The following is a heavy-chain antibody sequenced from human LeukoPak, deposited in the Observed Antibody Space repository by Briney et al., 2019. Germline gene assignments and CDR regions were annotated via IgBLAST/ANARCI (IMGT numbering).Heavy chain of an antibody. CDR3: ARAIGYCSSTSCYLDAFDI. V-gene: IGHV3-48*02. D-gene: IGHD2-2*01. J-gene: IGHJ3*02. CDR2: ISSSSSTI. CDR1: GFTFSSYS. Sequence: GGSLRLSCAASGFTFSSYSMNWVRQAPGKGLEWVSYISSSSSTIYYADSVKGRFTISRDNAKNSLYLQMNSLRDEDTAVYYCARAIGYCSSTSCYLDAFDIWGQGTMVTVSS.